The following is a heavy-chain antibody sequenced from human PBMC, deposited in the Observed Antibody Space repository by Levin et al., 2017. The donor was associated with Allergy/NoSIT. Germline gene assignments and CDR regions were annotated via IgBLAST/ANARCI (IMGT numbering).Heavy chain of an antibody. CDR3: AREASAVAAAGNPNFDY. CDR2: MNPNSGNT. V-gene: IGHV1-8*01. J-gene: IGHJ4*02. Sequence: GASVKVSCKASGYTFTSYDINWVRQATGQGLEWMGWMNPNSGNTGYAQKFQGRVTMTRNTSISTAYMELSSLRSEDTAVYYCAREASAVAAAGNPNFDYWGQGTLVTVSS. CDR1: GYTFTSYD. D-gene: IGHD6-13*01.